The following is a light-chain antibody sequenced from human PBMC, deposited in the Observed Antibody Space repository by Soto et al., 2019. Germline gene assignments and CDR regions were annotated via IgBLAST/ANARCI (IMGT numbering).Light chain of an antibody. Sequence: QSVLTQPASVSGSPGQRITISCTGTSSDIGGYNAVSWYQHHPGKAPKLIIYEVTHRPAGISDRFSASKSGNTASLTISGLQAEDEADYYCNSFRVNHLYVFGTGTKVTVL. CDR2: EVT. V-gene: IGLV2-14*01. J-gene: IGLJ1*01. CDR1: SSDIGGYNA. CDR3: NSFRVNHLYV.